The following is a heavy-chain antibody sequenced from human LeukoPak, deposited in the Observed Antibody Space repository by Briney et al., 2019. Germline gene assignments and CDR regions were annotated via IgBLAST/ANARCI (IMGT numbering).Heavy chain of an antibody. CDR2: IHGNGST. V-gene: IGHV4-4*07. Sequence: PSETLSLTCTVSGASITAHSWNWIRQPAGKALEWIGRIHGNGSTNYNPSLKSRVTMSLDTSKSQFSLKLPSVTAADTALYYCARDIVSTWPYFYTYYYMDVWGQGTTVAVSS. CDR3: ARDIVSTWPYFYTYYYMDV. CDR1: GASITAHS. J-gene: IGHJ6*03. D-gene: IGHD3-22*01.